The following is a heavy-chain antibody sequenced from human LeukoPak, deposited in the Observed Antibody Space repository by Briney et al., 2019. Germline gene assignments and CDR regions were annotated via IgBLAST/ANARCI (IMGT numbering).Heavy chain of an antibody. CDR3: AREYATVTTPYFDY. CDR1: GGSISSGGYY. V-gene: IGHV4-31*03. J-gene: IGHJ4*02. Sequence: SQTLSLTCTVSGGSISSGGYYWSWIRQHPGKGLEWIGYIYYSGSTYYNPSLKSRVTISVDTSKNQFSLKLSSVTAADTAVYYCAREYATVTTPYFDYWGQGTLVTVSS. D-gene: IGHD4-17*01. CDR2: IYYSGST.